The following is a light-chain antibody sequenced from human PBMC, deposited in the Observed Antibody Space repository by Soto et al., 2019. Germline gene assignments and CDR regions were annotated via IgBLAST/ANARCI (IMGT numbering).Light chain of an antibody. CDR2: GAS. Sequence: IVWTLSPGTLSLSPGERATLSCRASQSVSSSYLAWYQQKPGQAPRLLIYGASSRATGIPDRFSGSGSGTDFTLTISRLEPEDFAVYYCQQYGGSPLYTFGQGTKVDIK. J-gene: IGKJ2*01. CDR1: QSVSSSY. V-gene: IGKV3-20*01. CDR3: QQYGGSPLYT.